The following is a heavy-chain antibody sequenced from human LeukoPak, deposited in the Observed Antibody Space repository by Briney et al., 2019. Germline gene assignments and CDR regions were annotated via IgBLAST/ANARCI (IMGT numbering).Heavy chain of an antibody. Sequence: SETLSLTCTVSGGSISSGGYYWSWIRQHPGKGLEWIGYIYYSGSTYYNPSLKSRVTISVDTSKNQFSLKLSSVTAADTAVYYCARGGGPYGGIDYWGQGTLVTVSS. V-gene: IGHV4-31*03. CDR3: ARGGGPYGGIDY. D-gene: IGHD4-23*01. CDR1: GGSISSGGYY. J-gene: IGHJ4*02. CDR2: IYYSGST.